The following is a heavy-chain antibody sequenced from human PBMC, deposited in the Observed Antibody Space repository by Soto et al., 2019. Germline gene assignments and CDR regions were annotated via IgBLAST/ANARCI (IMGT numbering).Heavy chain of an antibody. V-gene: IGHV1-2*04. Sequence: ASVKVSCKASGYTFTGYYMDWVRQAPGQGVEWMGWINPNRGGTNYAQKFQGWVTMTRDTSISTAYMELSRLRSDDTAVYYCARDSAYDFWSGYSYYYCMDVWGQGTTVTVSS. D-gene: IGHD3-3*01. CDR1: GYTFTGYY. CDR3: ARDSAYDFWSGYSYYYCMDV. J-gene: IGHJ6*02. CDR2: INPNRGGT.